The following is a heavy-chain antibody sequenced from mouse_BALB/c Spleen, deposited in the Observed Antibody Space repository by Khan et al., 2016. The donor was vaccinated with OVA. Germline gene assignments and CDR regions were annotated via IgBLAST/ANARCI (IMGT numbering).Heavy chain of an antibody. Sequence: QVQLKESGPGLVSPSQNLSITCTVSGFSLTDYAVSWIRQPPGKGLEWLGVIWGGGSKYYNSALKSRLSISKDNYRGQVFLNMNSLQTYDTAMYYCAKDPPYYAIDQWGQGTSVTVSS. CDR2: IWGGGSK. CDR3: AKDPPYYAIDQ. CDR1: GFSLTDYA. J-gene: IGHJ4*01. V-gene: IGHV2-6-5*01.